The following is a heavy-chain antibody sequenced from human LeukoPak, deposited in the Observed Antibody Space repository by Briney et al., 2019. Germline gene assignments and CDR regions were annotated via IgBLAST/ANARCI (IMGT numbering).Heavy chain of an antibody. CDR1: GGSFSGYY. D-gene: IGHD1-26*01. Sequence: PSETPSLTCAVYGGSFSGYYWSWIRQPPGKGLEWIGYIYYSGSTNYNPSLKSRVTISVDTSKNQFSLKLSSVTAADTAVYYCARVSSGSLGYWGQGTLVTVSS. J-gene: IGHJ4*02. CDR2: IYYSGST. V-gene: IGHV4-59*01. CDR3: ARVSSGSLGY.